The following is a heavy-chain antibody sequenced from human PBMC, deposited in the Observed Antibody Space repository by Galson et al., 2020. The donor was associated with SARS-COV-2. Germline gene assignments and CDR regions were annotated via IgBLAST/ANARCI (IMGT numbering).Heavy chain of an antibody. D-gene: IGHD3-16*01. CDR1: GFTFMSYS. V-gene: IGHV3-21*01. J-gene: IGHJ6*02. CDR2: ISSGSSYL. Sequence: GGSLRLSCAASGFTFMSYSMNWVRQAPGKGLEWVATISSGSSYLFYADSVKGRFTISRDNAKNSLFLQMNSLRSEDTAVYYCARVGDMATTSDRYYLDGLDVWGQGTTVTVSS. CDR3: ARVGDMATTSDRYYLDGLDV.